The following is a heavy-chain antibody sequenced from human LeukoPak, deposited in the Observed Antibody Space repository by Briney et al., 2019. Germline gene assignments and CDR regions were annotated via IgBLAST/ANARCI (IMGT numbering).Heavy chain of an antibody. CDR3: ARIPDYGDYGDY. D-gene: IGHD4-17*01. CDR2: IYYSGST. CDR1: GYSISSGYY. J-gene: IGHJ4*02. V-gene: IGHV4-38-2*02. Sequence: SETLSLTCTVSGYSISSGYYWGWIRQPPGKGLEWIGSIYYSGSTYYNPSLKSRVTISVDTSKNQFSLKLSSVTAADTAVYYCARIPDYGDYGDYWGQGTLVTVSS.